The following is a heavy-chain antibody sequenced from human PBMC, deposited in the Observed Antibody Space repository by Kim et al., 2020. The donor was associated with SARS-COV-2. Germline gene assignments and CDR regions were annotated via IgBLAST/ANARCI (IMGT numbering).Heavy chain of an antibody. CDR3: ARNGYSSGWYSGIPLGGDY. J-gene: IGHJ4*02. CDR2: ISAYNGNT. CDR1: GYTFTSYG. D-gene: IGHD6-19*01. V-gene: IGHV1-18*01. Sequence: ASVKVSCKASGYTFTSYGISWVRQAPGQGLEWMGWISAYNGNTNYAQKLQGRVTMTTDTSTSTAYMELRSLRSDDTAVYYCARNGYSSGWYSGIPLGGDYWGQGTLVTVSS.